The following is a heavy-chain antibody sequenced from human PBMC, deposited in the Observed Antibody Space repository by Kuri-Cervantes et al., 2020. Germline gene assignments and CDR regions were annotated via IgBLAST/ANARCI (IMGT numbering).Heavy chain of an antibody. CDR2: IFHSGST. J-gene: IGHJ1*01. Sequence: TLSLTCTVSGGSISRGDYYWSWIRQPPGKGLEWVGYIFHSGSTKYNPSLNSRVTISLDRSKNQFSLKLSSVTAADTAVYYCARGAYDSSGYDFIEYFQHWGQGTLVTVSS. D-gene: IGHD3-22*01. CDR3: ARGAYDSSGYDFIEYFQH. CDR1: GGSISRGDYY. V-gene: IGHV4-30-2*01.